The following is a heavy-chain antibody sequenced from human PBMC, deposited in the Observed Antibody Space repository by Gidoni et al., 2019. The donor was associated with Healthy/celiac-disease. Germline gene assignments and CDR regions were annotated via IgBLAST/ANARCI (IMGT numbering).Heavy chain of an antibody. CDR2: ISYDGSNK. CDR1: GFTFSSYG. D-gene: IGHD2-8*01. CDR3: AKDGVADIVLMVYAYFDY. Sequence: QVQLVESGGGVVQPGRSLRLSCAASGFTFSSYGMHWVRQAPGKGLEWVAVISYDGSNKYYADSVKGRFTISRDNSKNTLYLQMNSLRAEDTAVYYCAKDGVADIVLMVYAYFDYWGQGTLVTVSS. J-gene: IGHJ4*02. V-gene: IGHV3-30*18.